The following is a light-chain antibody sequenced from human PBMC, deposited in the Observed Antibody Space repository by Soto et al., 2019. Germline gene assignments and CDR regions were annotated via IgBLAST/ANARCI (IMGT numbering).Light chain of an antibody. J-gene: IGKJ3*01. V-gene: IGKV3-20*01. CDR3: QQHGSSLFT. CDR2: GAS. Sequence: EIVLTQSPGTLSLSPGERATLSCRASQSVSSNYLAWYQQKPGQAPRLLIYGASSRATGIPDRFSGSGSGTDFTLTISRLEPEDCAVYYCQQHGSSLFTFGPGTKVDI. CDR1: QSVSSNY.